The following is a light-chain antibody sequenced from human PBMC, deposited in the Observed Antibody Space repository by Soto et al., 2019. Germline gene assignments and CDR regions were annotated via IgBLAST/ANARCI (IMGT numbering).Light chain of an antibody. V-gene: IGKV3-20*01. Sequence: EIVLTQSPGTLSLSQGERATLSCRASQSVSSSLAWYQQEPGLAPTLLISDASSRASGVPDRFTGGGSGTDFTLTIRRLEPEDFALYYCQQYAGSPITFGQGTRLEIK. CDR3: QQYAGSPIT. CDR2: DAS. J-gene: IGKJ5*01. CDR1: QSVSSS.